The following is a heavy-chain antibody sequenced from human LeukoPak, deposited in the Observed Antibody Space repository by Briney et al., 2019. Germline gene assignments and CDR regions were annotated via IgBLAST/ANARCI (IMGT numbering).Heavy chain of an antibody. D-gene: IGHD6-6*01. CDR3: AKRSSDVFDI. Sequence: GGSLRLSCAASGFTFSSYSMNWVRQAPGKGLEWVTAVSASGDRTYYADSVKGRFTISRDNSKKNLYLQLNSLRAEDTAVYYCAKRSSDVFDIWGQGTTVTVSS. V-gene: IGHV3-23*01. J-gene: IGHJ3*02. CDR1: GFTFSSYS. CDR2: VSASGDRT.